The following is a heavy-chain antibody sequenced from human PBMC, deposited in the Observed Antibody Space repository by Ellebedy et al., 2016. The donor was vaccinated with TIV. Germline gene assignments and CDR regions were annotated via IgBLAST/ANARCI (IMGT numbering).Heavy chain of an antibody. V-gene: IGHV4-34*01. D-gene: IGHD6-19*01. Sequence: GSLRLXCAVYGGSFSGYYWSWVRQPPGKGLEWIGEINHSGSTNYNPSLKSRVSISVDTSKNQFSLKLSSVTAADTAVYHCAKDLGWGYFDYWGQGALVTVSS. J-gene: IGHJ4*02. CDR2: INHSGST. CDR1: GGSFSGYY. CDR3: AKDLGWGYFDY.